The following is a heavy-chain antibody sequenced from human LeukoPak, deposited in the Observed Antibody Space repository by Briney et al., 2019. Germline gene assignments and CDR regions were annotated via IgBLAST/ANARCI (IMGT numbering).Heavy chain of an antibody. D-gene: IGHD6-19*01. V-gene: IGHV3-9*01. CDR3: AKDKSGGAVALDY. CDR1: GFTFDDYA. Sequence: GGSLRLSCAASGFTFDDYAMHWVRQAPGKGLEWVSGISWNSGSIGCADSVKGRFTISRDNAKNSLYLQMNSLRAEDTALYYCAKDKSGGAVALDYWGQGTLVTVSS. CDR2: ISWNSGSI. J-gene: IGHJ4*02.